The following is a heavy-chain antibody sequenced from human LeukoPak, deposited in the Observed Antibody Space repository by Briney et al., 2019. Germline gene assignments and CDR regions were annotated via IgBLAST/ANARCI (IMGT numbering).Heavy chain of an antibody. CDR1: GFTFSSYW. Sequence: GGSLRLSCAASGFTFSSYWMHWVRHAPGKGLVWVSRINTDGSSTSYADSVKGRFTISRDNSKNTLYLQMNSLRAEDTAVYYCAKDQGAVLLWSFDYWGQGTLVTVSS. CDR3: AKDQGAVLLWSFDY. J-gene: IGHJ4*02. CDR2: INTDGSST. V-gene: IGHV3-74*01. D-gene: IGHD3-10*01.